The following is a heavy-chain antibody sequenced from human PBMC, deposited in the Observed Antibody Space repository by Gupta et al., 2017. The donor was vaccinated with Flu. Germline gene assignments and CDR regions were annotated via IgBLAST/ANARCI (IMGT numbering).Heavy chain of an antibody. J-gene: IGHJ6*02. CDR3: ARDRPKYCTNGGCYIEGGEYYYYGMDV. D-gene: IGHD2-8*01. V-gene: IGHV3-74*01. CDR2: INSDGSST. Sequence: EVQLVESGGGLVQPGGSLRLSCAASGFLFCSYWMTWVRQAPGTGMVWVSRINSDGSSTSYADSVKGRFTISRDNAKNTLYLQMNSLRAEDTAVYYCARDRPKYCTNGGCYIEGGEYYYYGMDVWGQGTTVTVSS. CDR1: GFLFCSYW.